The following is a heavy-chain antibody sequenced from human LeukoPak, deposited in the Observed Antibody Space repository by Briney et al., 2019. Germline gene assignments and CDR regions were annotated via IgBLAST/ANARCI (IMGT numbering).Heavy chain of an antibody. Sequence: GGSLRLSCAASGFTFSAYAIHWVRQAPGKGLEWVAVFSYDGTSKYYADSVRGRFTISRDNSLSTLYLQMNGLRPEDTALYYCARAFAETATYYNGMDVWGQGTTVTVSS. D-gene: IGHD5-24*01. J-gene: IGHJ6*02. CDR1: GFTFSAYA. CDR3: ARAFAETATYYNGMDV. V-gene: IGHV3-30-3*01. CDR2: FSYDGTSK.